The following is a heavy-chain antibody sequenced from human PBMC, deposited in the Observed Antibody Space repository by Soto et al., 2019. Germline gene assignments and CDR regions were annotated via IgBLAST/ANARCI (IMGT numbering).Heavy chain of an antibody. D-gene: IGHD3-22*01. J-gene: IGHJ6*02. V-gene: IGHV1-8*01. CDR3: AVVVVTQYYYYGMDV. CDR1: GYTFTSYD. Sequence: QVQLVQSGAEVKKPGASVKVSCKASGYTFTSYDINWVRQATGQGLEWMGWMNPNSGNTGYAQKFQGRVTMTRNTSISTAYMELSSLRSEDTAVYYCAVVVVTQYYYYGMDVWGQGTTVTVSS. CDR2: MNPNSGNT.